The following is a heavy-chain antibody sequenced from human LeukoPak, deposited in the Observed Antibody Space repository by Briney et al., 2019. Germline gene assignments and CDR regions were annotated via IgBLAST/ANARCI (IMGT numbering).Heavy chain of an antibody. CDR2: IKQDGSEK. CDR3: TATYYYDSSGYYY. Sequence: GGSLRLSCAASGFTFSSYWMSWVRQAPGKGLEWVAGIKQDGSEKYYVDSVKGRFTISRDNAKNSLYLQMNSLKTEDTAVYYCTATYYYDSSGYYYWGQGTLVTVSS. V-gene: IGHV3-7*03. D-gene: IGHD3-22*01. J-gene: IGHJ4*02. CDR1: GFTFSSYW.